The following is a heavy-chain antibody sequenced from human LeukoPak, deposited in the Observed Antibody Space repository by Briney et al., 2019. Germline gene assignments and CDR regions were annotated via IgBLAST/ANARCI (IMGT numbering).Heavy chain of an antibody. D-gene: IGHD2-2*01. V-gene: IGHV4-59*08. Sequence: PSETLSLTCTVSGGSISSYYWSWIRQPPGKGLEWIGYIYYSGSTNYNPSLKSRVTISVDTSKNQFSLKLSSVTAADTAVYYCARLFPDHYCSSTSCYALSGMDVWGQGTTVTVSS. CDR1: GGSISSYY. J-gene: IGHJ6*02. CDR2: IYYSGST. CDR3: ARLFPDHYCSSTSCYALSGMDV.